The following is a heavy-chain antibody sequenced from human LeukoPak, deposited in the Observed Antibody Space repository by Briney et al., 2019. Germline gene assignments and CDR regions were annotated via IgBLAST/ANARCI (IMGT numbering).Heavy chain of an antibody. CDR1: GYAFISYY. V-gene: IGHV1-46*01. J-gene: IGHJ4*02. CDR2: INPNGGST. CDR3: ATGMTTASRDY. Sequence: ASVKVSCKASGYAFISYYMHWVRQAPGQGLEWMGIINPNGGSTSYAQKFQGRVTMTRDMSTSTVYMELSSLRSEDTAVYYCATGMTTASRDYWGQGTLVTVSS. D-gene: IGHD4-11*01.